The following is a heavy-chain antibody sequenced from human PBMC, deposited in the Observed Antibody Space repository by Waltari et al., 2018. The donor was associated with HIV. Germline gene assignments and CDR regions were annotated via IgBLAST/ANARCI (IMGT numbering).Heavy chain of an antibody. CDR1: GGSVTNYY. V-gene: IGHV4-59*08. J-gene: IGHJ3*01. CDR2: LYHSGST. Sequence: QLQLQESGPGLAKPSETLSLTCTVSGGSVTNYYWSWIRQPPGKGVEWMGYLYHSGSTNYNPSLKSRVTTSVDTSKNRFSLNLTSVTAADTAVYYCARHSGSMGGAFDVWGQGTMVTVSS. D-gene: IGHD3-10*01. CDR3: ARHSGSMGGAFDV.